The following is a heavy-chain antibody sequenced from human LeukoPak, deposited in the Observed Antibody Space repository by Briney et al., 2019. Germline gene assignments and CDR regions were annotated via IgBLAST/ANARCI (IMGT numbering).Heavy chain of an antibody. CDR1: GGHMSSYY. CDR3: ARDPGCYNCVPYYYGMDV. Sequence: SETLSLTCTVSGGHMSSYYGSWPRQPPGKGLDWIGYIYARRSTHYNPHLKSRLTISVDTSNNQFSLKLRSVTAADTAVYYCARDPGCYNCVPYYYGMDVWGQGTTVTVSS. V-gene: IGHV4-4*08. J-gene: IGHJ6*02. CDR2: IYARRST. D-gene: IGHD5-24*01.